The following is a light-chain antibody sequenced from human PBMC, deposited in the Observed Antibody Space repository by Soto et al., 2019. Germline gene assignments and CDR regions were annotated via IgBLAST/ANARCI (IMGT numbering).Light chain of an antibody. Sequence: EIVLAQSPATLSLSPGERATLSCRASHNVSSYLIWYQQKPGQAPRLLIYDAFNRATGIPARFSGSGSGTDFTLTISSLEPEDFAVYYCQQRSNWPLTFGGGTKVEIK. CDR2: DAF. CDR1: HNVSSY. CDR3: QQRSNWPLT. V-gene: IGKV3-11*01. J-gene: IGKJ4*01.